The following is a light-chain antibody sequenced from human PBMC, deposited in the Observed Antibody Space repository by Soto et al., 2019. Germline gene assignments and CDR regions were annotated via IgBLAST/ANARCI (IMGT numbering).Light chain of an antibody. CDR1: SSDVGGYNY. Sequence: QSALTQPPSASGSPGQSVTISCTGTSSDVGGYNYVSWYQQHPGKAPKLMIYDNNKRPSGIPDRFSGSKSGTSATLGITGLQTGDEADYYCGAWDGSLSVGVFGGGTKLTVL. J-gene: IGLJ3*02. CDR3: GAWDGSLSVGV. CDR2: DNN. V-gene: IGLV2-8*01.